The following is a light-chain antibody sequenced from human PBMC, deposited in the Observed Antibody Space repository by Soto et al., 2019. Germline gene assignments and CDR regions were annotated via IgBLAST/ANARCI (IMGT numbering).Light chain of an antibody. CDR2: GAY. Sequence: DIVMTQSPATLSVSPGERATLSCRASQSVASNLAWYQQSPGQAPRLLIYGAYTRTTGVPVRFSGSGSRTEFTLTISSLQSEYFAVYYCHHYNNWPHTFGGGTKVEIK. CDR1: QSVASN. CDR3: HHYNNWPHT. J-gene: IGKJ4*02. V-gene: IGKV3-15*01.